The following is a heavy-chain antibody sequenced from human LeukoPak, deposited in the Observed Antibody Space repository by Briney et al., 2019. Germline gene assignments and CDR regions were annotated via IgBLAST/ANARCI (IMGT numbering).Heavy chain of an antibody. CDR1: GFTFSSYV. CDR2: IRYDGSNK. J-gene: IGHJ4*02. CDR3: ATYGSGSYYRFDY. V-gene: IGHV3-30*02. Sequence: GGSLRLSCAASGFTFSSYVMHWVRQAPGKGLEWVAFIRYDGSNKYYADSVKGRFTISRDNSKNTLYLQMNSLRAEDTAVYYCATYGSGSYYRFDYWGQGTLVTVSS. D-gene: IGHD3-10*01.